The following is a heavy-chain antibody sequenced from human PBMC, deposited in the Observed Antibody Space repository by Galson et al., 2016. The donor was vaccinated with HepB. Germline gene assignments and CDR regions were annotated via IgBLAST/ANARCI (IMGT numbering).Heavy chain of an antibody. CDR1: GGTFRSYA. V-gene: IGHV1-69*13. D-gene: IGHD5-12*01. CDR3: ATDWGYSGYAFLGAH. CDR2: TTPVYGST. J-gene: IGHJ4*02. Sequence: SVKVSCKATGGTFRSYAIIWVRQAPGQGLEWMGGTTPVYGSTNYAQRFRGRVTITADESTSTAYMELSNLRSEDTAVYYCATDWGYSGYAFLGAHWGQGTLGTVSS.